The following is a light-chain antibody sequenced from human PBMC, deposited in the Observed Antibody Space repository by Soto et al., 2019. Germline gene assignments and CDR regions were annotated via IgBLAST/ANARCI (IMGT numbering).Light chain of an antibody. J-gene: IGLJ2*01. CDR2: EVS. V-gene: IGLV2-14*01. CDR1: SSDVGDYNY. Sequence: QSALTQPASVSGSPGQWITISCTGTSSDVGDYNYVSWYQQHPGKAPKLMIYEVSNRPSGVSNRFSGSKSGNTASLTISGLQAEDEADYYCSSYTSSSTVVFGGGTQLTVL. CDR3: SSYTSSSTVV.